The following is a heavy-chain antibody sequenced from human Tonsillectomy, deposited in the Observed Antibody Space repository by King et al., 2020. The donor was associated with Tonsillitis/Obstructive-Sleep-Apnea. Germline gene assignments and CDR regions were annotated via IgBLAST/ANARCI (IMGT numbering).Heavy chain of an antibody. V-gene: IGHV4-59*01. J-gene: IGHJ3*02. CDR2: IYYSGST. Sequence: QLQESGPGLVKPSETLSLTCTVSGGSISNYYWSWIRQPPGKGLEWIGFIYYSGSTNYNPSLKSRVTISVDTSKNQFSLKLSSVTAADTAVYYWARDMVLEAGGDAFDIWGQGTMVTVSS. D-gene: IGHD2-8*01. CDR3: ARDMVLEAGGDAFDI. CDR1: GGSISNYY.